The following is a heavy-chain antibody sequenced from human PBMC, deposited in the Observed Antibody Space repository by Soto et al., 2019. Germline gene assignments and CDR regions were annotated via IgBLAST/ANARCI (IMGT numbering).Heavy chain of an antibody. Sequence: SSLNVSCKASGGTFSRYTIVWVRQTPGQGLEWMGRIIPILGIANYAQKFQGRVTITADKSTSTAYMELSSLRSEDTAVYYCARVYYGSGRSYYGMDVWGQGTTVTVSS. J-gene: IGHJ6*02. CDR2: IIPILGIA. CDR3: ARVYYGSGRSYYGMDV. D-gene: IGHD3-10*01. CDR1: GGTFSRYT. V-gene: IGHV1-69*02.